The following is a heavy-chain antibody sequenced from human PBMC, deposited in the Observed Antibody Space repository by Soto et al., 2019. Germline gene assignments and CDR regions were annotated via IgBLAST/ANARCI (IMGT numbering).Heavy chain of an antibody. J-gene: IGHJ4*02. CDR2: ISAYNGNT. CDR3: AREAEAIVATRIDY. CDR1: GYTFTSYG. Sequence: ASVKVSCKASGYTFTSYGISWVRQAPGQGLEWMGWISAYNGNTNYAQKLQGRVTMTTDTSTSTAYMELRSLRSDDTAVYYCAREAEAIVATRIDYWGQETLVTVSS. D-gene: IGHD5-12*01. V-gene: IGHV1-18*04.